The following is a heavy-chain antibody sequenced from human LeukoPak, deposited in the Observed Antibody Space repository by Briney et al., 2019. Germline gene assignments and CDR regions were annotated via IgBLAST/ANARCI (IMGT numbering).Heavy chain of an antibody. V-gene: IGHV3-33*01. Sequence: PGGSLRLSCAASGFTFSSHGMHWVRQVPGKGLEWVAVIWHDGTNEYHADSVRGRFTISRDNSKNTLDLQMNTLRVEDTAVYYCARDRGSAWFGPMDYWGLGTLVTVSS. J-gene: IGHJ4*02. D-gene: IGHD6-19*01. CDR1: GFTFSSHG. CDR2: IWHDGTNE. CDR3: ARDRGSAWFGPMDY.